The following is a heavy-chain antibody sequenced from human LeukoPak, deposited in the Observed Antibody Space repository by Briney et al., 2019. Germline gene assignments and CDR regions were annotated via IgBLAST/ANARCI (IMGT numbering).Heavy chain of an antibody. CDR1: GYTFTGYY. CDR3: ARGEALYSSSWYLTTEGFDP. Sequence: ASVKVSCKASGYTFTGYYMHWVRQAPGQGLEWMGWINPNSGGTNYAQKFQGRVTMTRDMSISTAYMELSRLRSDDTAVYYCARGEALYSSSWYLTTEGFDPWGQGTLVTVSS. J-gene: IGHJ5*02. V-gene: IGHV1-2*02. CDR2: INPNSGGT. D-gene: IGHD6-13*01.